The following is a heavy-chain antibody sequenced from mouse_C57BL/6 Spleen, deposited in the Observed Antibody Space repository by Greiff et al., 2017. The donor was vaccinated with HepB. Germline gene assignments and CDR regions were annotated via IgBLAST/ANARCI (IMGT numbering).Heavy chain of an antibody. Sequence: QQSGAELVRPGASVKLSCTASGFNIKDDYMHWVKQRPEQGLEWIGWIDPENGDTEYASKFQGKATITADTSSNTAYLQLSSLTSEDTAVYYCTTLPGGGFDYWGQGTTLTVSS. D-gene: IGHD4-1*01. CDR3: TTLPGGGFDY. CDR2: IDPENGDT. J-gene: IGHJ2*01. CDR1: GFNIKDDY. V-gene: IGHV14-4*01.